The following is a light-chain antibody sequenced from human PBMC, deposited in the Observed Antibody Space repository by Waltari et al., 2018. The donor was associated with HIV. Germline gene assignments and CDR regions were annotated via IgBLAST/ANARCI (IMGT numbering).Light chain of an antibody. V-gene: IGKV4-1*01. CDR2: WAS. CDR3: QQYYRSPFS. CDR1: QSVLYVSNNKNY. Sequence: DIVMTQSPHSLAVSLGERATINCKSSQSVLYVSNNKNYLAWYQKKQGQPPKLLIYWASLRQSGVPDRFSGGGSGTEFTLTISSLQAEDVATYYCQQYYRSPFSFGQGTKLE. J-gene: IGKJ2*03.